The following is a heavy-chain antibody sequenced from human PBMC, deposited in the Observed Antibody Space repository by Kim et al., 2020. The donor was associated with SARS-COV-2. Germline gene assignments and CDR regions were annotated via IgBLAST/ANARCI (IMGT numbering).Heavy chain of an antibody. J-gene: IGHJ4*02. Sequence: SLKSRVTISVDTSKNQFSLKLSSVTAADTAVYYCARGPSRYFDWSKPGDYWGQGTLVTVSS. CDR3: ARGPSRYFDWSKPGDY. V-gene: IGHV4-30-2*05. D-gene: IGHD3-9*01.